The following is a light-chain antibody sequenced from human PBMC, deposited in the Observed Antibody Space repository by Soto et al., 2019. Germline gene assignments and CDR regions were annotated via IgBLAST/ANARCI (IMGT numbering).Light chain of an antibody. Sequence: IVITQSPLSLPVTPGEPASISCRSSQSLLHSNGYNYLDWYLQKPGQSPQLLIYLGSNRASGVPDRFSGSGSGTDFTLKISRVEAEAVGAYYCMQALQTPLTFGQGTKVDIK. V-gene: IGKV2-28*01. J-gene: IGKJ1*01. CDR1: QSLLHSNGYNY. CDR2: LGS. CDR3: MQALQTPLT.